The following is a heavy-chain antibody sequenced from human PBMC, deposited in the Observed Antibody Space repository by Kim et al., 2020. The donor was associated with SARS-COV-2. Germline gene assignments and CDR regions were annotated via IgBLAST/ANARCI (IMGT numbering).Heavy chain of an antibody. CDR1: GFTFDDYA. Sequence: GGSLRLSCAASGFTFDDYAMHWVRQAPGKGLEWVSGISWNSGSIGYADSVKGRFTISRDNAKNSLYLQMNSLRAEDTALYYCAKDDSSSWRLRYYGMDVWGQGTTVTVSS. V-gene: IGHV3-9*01. J-gene: IGHJ6*02. D-gene: IGHD6-13*01. CDR2: ISWNSGSI. CDR3: AKDDSSSWRLRYYGMDV.